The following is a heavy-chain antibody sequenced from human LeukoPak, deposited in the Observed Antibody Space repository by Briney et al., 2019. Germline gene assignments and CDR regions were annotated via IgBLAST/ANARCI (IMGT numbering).Heavy chain of an antibody. V-gene: IGHV3-9*03. J-gene: IGHJ6*03. D-gene: IGHD3-10*01. CDR3: AKDRGPPHYYMDV. CDR2: ISWNSGSI. Sequence: PGGSLRLSCAASGFTFDDYAMHWVRQAPGKGLEWVSGISWNSGSIGYADSVKGRFTISRDNAKNSLYLQMNSLRAEDMALYYCAKDRGPPHYYMDVWGKGTTVTVSS. CDR1: GFTFDDYA.